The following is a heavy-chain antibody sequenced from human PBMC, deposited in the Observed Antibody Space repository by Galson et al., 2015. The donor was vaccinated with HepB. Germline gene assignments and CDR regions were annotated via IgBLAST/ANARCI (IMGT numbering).Heavy chain of an antibody. CDR3: AKGTESSSASGFDS. V-gene: IGHV3-23*01. CDR2: IYGSGAVT. Sequence: SLRLSCAASGFTFSSYATSWVRQAPGKGLEWVSNIYGSGAVTHYADSVKGRFTISRDNSKNTLYLQMNSLRAEDTAVYYCAKGTESSSASGFDSWGQGTLVTVSS. CDR1: GFTFSSYA. D-gene: IGHD6-6*01. J-gene: IGHJ4*02.